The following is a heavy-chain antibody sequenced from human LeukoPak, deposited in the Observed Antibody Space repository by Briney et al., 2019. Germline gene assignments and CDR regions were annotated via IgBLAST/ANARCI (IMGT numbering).Heavy chain of an antibody. CDR1: GFSVSSKY. CDR2: IYNDGST. V-gene: IGHV3-53*01. Sequence: GGSLRLSCAIYGFSVSSKYMSWVRQPPGKGPEWVSVIYNDGSTYYADSVKGRFTISRDNSKNTLLLQMNSLRAEDPAIYYCARSGGVITVAPFDCWGQGSLVTVS. CDR3: ARSGGVITVAPFDC. D-gene: IGHD4-23*01. J-gene: IGHJ4*02.